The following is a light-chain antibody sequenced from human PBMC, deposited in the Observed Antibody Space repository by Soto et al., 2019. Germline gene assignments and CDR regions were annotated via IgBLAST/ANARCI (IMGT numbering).Light chain of an antibody. V-gene: IGLV2-18*02. CDR1: SSDVGGYNR. J-gene: IGLJ3*02. CDR3: SSFTSSSTRV. CDR2: EVS. Sequence: QSVLTQPPSVSGSPGQSVTISCTGTSSDVGGYNRVSWYQQPPGTAPKLMIYEVSNRPSGVPDRFSGSKSGNTASLTISGLQAEDEADYYCSSFTSSSTRVFGGGTNSPS.